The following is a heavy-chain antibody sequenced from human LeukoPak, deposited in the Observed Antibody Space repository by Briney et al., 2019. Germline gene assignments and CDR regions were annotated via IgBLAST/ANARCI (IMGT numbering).Heavy chain of an antibody. CDR2: INPNSGGT. J-gene: IGHJ4*02. D-gene: IGHD2-2*01. Sequence: ASVKVSCKASGYTFTGYYMHWVRQAPGQGLEWMGRINPNSGGTNYAQKFQGRVTMTRDTSISTAYMELSRLRSGDTAVYYCASPLIVVVPAVDYWGQGTLVTVSS. CDR3: ASPLIVVVPAVDY. V-gene: IGHV1-2*06. CDR1: GYTFTGYY.